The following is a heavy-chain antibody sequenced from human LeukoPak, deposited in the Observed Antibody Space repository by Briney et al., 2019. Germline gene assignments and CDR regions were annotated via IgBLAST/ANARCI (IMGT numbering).Heavy chain of an antibody. Sequence: SETLSLTCAVYGGSFSGYYWSWIRQPPGKGLEWIGEINHSGSTNYNPSLKSRVTISVDTSKNQFSLNLSSVTASDTAVYYCARGGGSVLLWFGELSAWGQGTLVTVSS. J-gene: IGHJ5*02. D-gene: IGHD3-10*01. CDR3: ARGGGSVLLWFGELSA. CDR2: INHSGST. CDR1: GGSFSGYY. V-gene: IGHV4-34*01.